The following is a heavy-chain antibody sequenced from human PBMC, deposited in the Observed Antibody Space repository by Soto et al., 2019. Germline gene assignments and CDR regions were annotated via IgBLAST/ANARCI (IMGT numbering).Heavy chain of an antibody. D-gene: IGHD3-22*01. Sequence: QVHLVQSGAEVKKPGASVNVSCKTSGYTFTRNGISWVRQAPGQGLEWMGWINPNSGNLKFAQKLQGRVIMTTDTSTSTAYMELRSLRSDDTAVYYCVKDRDSNSWPSRDVWGPGTTVTVSS. CDR2: INPNSGNL. J-gene: IGHJ6*02. V-gene: IGHV1-18*01. CDR3: VKDRDSNSWPSRDV. CDR1: GYTFTRNG.